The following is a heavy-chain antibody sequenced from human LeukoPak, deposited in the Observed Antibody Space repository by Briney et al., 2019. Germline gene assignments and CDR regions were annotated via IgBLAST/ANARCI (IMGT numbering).Heavy chain of an antibody. CDR1: GFTVSSNY. Sequence: GGSLRLSCAASGFTVSSNYMSWVRQAPGKGLEWVPVIYSGGSTYYADSVKGRFTISRDNSKNTLYLQMNSLRAEDTAVYYCARDIRDGYNYVRAYYFDYWGQGTLVTVSS. J-gene: IGHJ4*02. CDR2: IYSGGST. CDR3: ARDIRDGYNYVRAYYFDY. V-gene: IGHV3-66*01. D-gene: IGHD5-24*01.